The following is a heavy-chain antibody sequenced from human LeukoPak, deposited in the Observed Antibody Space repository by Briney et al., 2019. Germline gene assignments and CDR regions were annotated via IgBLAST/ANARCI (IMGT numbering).Heavy chain of an antibody. J-gene: IGHJ4*02. CDR1: GYTFTSYD. D-gene: IGHD2-2*01. CDR3: AIPWSPAADYFDY. V-gene: IGHV1-8*01. CDR2: MNPNSGNT. Sequence: ASVKVSCKASGYTFTSYDINWVRQATGQGLEWMGWMNPNSGNTGYAQKFQGRVTMTRNTSISTAYMELSSLRSEDTAVYYCAIPWSPAADYFDYWGQGTLVTVSS.